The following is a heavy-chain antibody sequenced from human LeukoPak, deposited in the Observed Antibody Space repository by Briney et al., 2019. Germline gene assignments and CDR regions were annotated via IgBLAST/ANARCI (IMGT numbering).Heavy chain of an antibody. CDR3: ARDRGSSGWPHAEYFQH. D-gene: IGHD6-19*01. CDR1: GGSISSSSYY. CDR2: IYYSGST. Sequence: SETLSLTCTVSGGSISSSSYYWGWIRQPPGKGLEWIGSIYYSGSTYYNPSLKSRVTISVDTSKNQFSLKLSSVTAADTAVYYCARDRGSSGWPHAEYFQHWGQGTLVTVSS. J-gene: IGHJ1*01. V-gene: IGHV4-39*07.